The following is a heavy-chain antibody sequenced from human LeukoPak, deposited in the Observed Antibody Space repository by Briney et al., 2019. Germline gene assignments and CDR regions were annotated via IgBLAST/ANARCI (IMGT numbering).Heavy chain of an antibody. D-gene: IGHD3-3*01. CDR2: ISGSGGST. CDR1: GFTFSSYA. J-gene: IGHJ4*02. CDR3: AKDGPGDFWSAYYNPYYFDY. V-gene: IGHV3-23*01. Sequence: GGSLRLSCAASGFTFSSYAMSWVRQAPGKGLEWVSAISGSGGSTYYADSVKGRFTISRDNSKNTLYLQMNSLRAEDTAVYYCAKDGPGDFWSAYYNPYYFDYWGQGTLVTVSS.